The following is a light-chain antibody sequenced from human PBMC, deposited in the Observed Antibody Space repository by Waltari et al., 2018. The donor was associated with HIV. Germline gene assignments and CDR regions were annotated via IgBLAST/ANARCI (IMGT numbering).Light chain of an antibody. CDR1: QSVTSTY. J-gene: IGKJ1*01. CDR2: GGS. CDR3: QQYDSSPEWT. Sequence: EIVLTQSPGTLSLHPGERATLSCRASQSVTSTYLAWYQHKPDQPPRLLMYGGSNRATDTPDRFSGSGSGTDFNLTISRLEPEDFAVYYCQQYDSSPEWTFGQGTKVEIK. V-gene: IGKV3-20*01.